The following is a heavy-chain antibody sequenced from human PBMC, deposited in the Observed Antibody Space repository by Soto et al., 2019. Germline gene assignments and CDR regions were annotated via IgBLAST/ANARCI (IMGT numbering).Heavy chain of an antibody. Sequence: GGSLRLSCAASGFTFSSYSMNWVRQAPGKGLEWVSSISSSSSYIYYADSVKGRFTISRDNAKNSLYLQMNSLRAEDTAVYYCARDPTITIFGVVIYEAFDIWGQGTMVTVSS. CDR2: ISSSSSYI. J-gene: IGHJ3*02. V-gene: IGHV3-21*01. CDR3: ARDPTITIFGVVIYEAFDI. CDR1: GFTFSSYS. D-gene: IGHD3-3*01.